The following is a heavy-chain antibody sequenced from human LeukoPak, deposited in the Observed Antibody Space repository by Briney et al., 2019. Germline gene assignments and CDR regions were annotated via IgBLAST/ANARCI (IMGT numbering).Heavy chain of an antibody. CDR1: GGSISSGGYY. CDR2: IYHSGST. J-gene: IGHJ6*04. V-gene: IGHV4-30-2*01. Sequence: SETLSLTCTVSGGSISSGGYYWSWIRQPPGKGLEWIGYIYHSGSTYYNPSLKSRVTISVDRSKNQFSLKLSSVAAADTAVYYCARDVVVDTVRLDVWGKGTPVTVSS. D-gene: IGHD5-18*01. CDR3: ARDVVVDTVRLDV.